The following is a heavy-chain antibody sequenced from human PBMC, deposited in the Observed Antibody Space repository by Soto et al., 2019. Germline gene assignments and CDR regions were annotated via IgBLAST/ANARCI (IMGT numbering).Heavy chain of an antibody. V-gene: IGHV1-69*01. CDR1: GGTFSKYA. CDR3: ARPLSDRTYSSVMAV. J-gene: IGHJ6*02. Sequence: QVQLVQSVAEMQQPGASVRVSCKASGGTFSKYAFSWVRQAPGQGLDWLGGTIPMFGTPNYAQKFQGRVAISADHSTATVYMALSSMRSEDTAVYFCARPLSDRTYSSVMAVWGQGTTVTFSS. CDR2: TIPMFGTP. D-gene: IGHD3-22*01.